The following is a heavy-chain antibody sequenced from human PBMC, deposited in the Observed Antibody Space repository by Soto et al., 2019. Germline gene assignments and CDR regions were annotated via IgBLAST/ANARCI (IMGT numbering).Heavy chain of an antibody. V-gene: IGHV1-69*13. CDR3: ATGIIKAGPDAFDI. CDR1: GGTFSSYA. Sequence: SVKVSCKASGGTFSSYAISWVRQALGKGLEWMGGIIPIFGTANYAQKFQGRVTITGDDSTSTAYMELSSLRSEDTAVYYCATGIIKAGPDAFDIWGQATIVT. D-gene: IGHD1-20*01. CDR2: IIPIFGTA. J-gene: IGHJ3*02.